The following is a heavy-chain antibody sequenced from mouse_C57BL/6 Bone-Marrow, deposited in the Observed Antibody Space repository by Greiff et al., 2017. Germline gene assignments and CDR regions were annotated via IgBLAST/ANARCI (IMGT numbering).Heavy chain of an antibody. V-gene: IGHV1-64*01. Sequence: QVQLQQSGAELVKPGASVKLSCKASGYTFTSYWMHWVKQRPGQGLEWIGMIHPNSGSTNYNEKFKSKATLTVDKSSSTAYMQRSSLTSEDSAVYYCARGTTVVATDYAMDYWGQGTSVTVSS. J-gene: IGHJ4*01. CDR1: GYTFTSYW. CDR2: IHPNSGST. CDR3: ARGTTVVATDYAMDY. D-gene: IGHD1-1*01.